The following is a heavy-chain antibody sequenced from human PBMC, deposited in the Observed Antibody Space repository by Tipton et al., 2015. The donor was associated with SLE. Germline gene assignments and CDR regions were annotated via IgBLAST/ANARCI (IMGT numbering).Heavy chain of an antibody. Sequence: TLSLTCAVYGGSFSGYYWSWIRLPPGKGLEWIGFIHYTGITNYSPSLKSRVSTSVDTSKNQFSLKLTSVTAADTAFYYCARGDSADLWGRGTLVTVSS. CDR1: GGSFSGYY. V-gene: IGHV4-59*01. CDR3: ARGDSADL. D-gene: IGHD3-16*01. CDR2: IHYTGIT. J-gene: IGHJ2*01.